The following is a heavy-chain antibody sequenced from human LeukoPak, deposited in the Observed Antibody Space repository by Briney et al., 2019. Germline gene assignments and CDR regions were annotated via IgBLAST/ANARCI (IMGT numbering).Heavy chain of an antibody. D-gene: IGHD1-26*01. V-gene: IGHV1-2*02. CDR1: GYTFTGYY. Sequence: ASVKVSCKASGYTFTGYYMHWVRQAPGQGLEWMGWINPNSGGTNYAQKFQGRVTMTRDTSISTAYMELSRLRSDDTAVYYCAREPIVGASNWFGPWGQGTLVTVSS. CDR2: INPNSGGT. J-gene: IGHJ5*02. CDR3: AREPIVGASNWFGP.